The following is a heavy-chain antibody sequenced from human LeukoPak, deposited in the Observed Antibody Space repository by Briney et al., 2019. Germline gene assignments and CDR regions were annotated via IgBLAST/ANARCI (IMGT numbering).Heavy chain of an antibody. CDR1: GFTFSSYA. CDR2: ISGSGGST. CDR3: AKDKIRYCSSTSCYRSFDY. J-gene: IGHJ4*02. Sequence: GGSLRLSCAASGFTFSSYAMSRVRQAPGKGLEWVSAISGSGGSTYYADSVKGRFTISRDNSKNTLYLQMDSLRAEDTAVYYCAKDKIRYCSSTSCYRSFDYWGQGTLVTVSS. V-gene: IGHV3-23*01. D-gene: IGHD2-2*01.